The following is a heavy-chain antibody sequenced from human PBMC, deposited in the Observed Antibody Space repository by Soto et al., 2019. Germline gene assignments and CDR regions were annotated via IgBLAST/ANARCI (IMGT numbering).Heavy chain of an antibody. Sequence: QVQLVQSGAEVKKPGSSVKVSCKASGGTFSSYAISWVRQAPGQGLEWMGGIIPIFGTANYAQKFQGRVTITADETTSTADMELSSLRSEDTAVYYCARRGYYDSSGYYQPDGMDVWGQGTTVTVSS. V-gene: IGHV1-69*01. J-gene: IGHJ6*02. CDR1: GGTFSSYA. D-gene: IGHD3-22*01. CDR2: IIPIFGTA. CDR3: ARRGYYDSSGYYQPDGMDV.